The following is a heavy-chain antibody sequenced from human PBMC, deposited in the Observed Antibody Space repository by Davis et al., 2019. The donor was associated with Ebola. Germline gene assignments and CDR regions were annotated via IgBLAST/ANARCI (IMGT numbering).Heavy chain of an antibody. V-gene: IGHV5-51*01. Sequence: GESLKISCQGSGYSFTSYWIGWVRQLPGKGLEWMGIIYPGDSDTRYGPSFQGQVTISADKSISTAYLQWSSLKASDTAMYYCARVGCSGGSCFDYWGQGTLVTVSS. CDR3: ARVGCSGGSCFDY. D-gene: IGHD2-15*01. CDR1: GYSFTSYW. CDR2: IYPGDSDT. J-gene: IGHJ4*02.